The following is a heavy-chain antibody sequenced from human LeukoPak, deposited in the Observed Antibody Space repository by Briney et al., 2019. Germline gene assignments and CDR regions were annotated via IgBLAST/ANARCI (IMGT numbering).Heavy chain of an antibody. V-gene: IGHV3-48*03. CDR3: AKIAAAGQVDY. D-gene: IGHD6-13*01. Sequence: PGGSLRLSCAASGFTFSSYEMNWVRQAPGKGLEWVSYISSSGSTIYYADSVKGRFTISRDNAKNSLYLQMNSLRAEDTAVYYCAKIAAAGQVDYWGQGTLVTVSS. CDR1: GFTFSSYE. J-gene: IGHJ4*02. CDR2: ISSSGSTI.